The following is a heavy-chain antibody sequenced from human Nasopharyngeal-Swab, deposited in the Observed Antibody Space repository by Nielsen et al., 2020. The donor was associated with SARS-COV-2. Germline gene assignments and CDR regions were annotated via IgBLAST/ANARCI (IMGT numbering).Heavy chain of an antibody. J-gene: IGHJ4*02. CDR3: TTGPIGRVPAAGTK. D-gene: IGHD6-13*01. CDR1: GFSFGDHA. V-gene: IGHV3-15*01. Sequence: GESLKISCTASGFSFGDHAMSWFRQAPGKGLEWVGRIKSKTDGGTTDYAAPVKGRFTISRDDSKNTLYLQMNSLKTEDTAVYYCTTGPIGRVPAAGTKWGQGTLVTVSS. CDR2: IKSKTDGGTT.